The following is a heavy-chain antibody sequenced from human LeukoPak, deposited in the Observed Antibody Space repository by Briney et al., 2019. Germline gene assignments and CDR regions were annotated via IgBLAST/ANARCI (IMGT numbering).Heavy chain of an antibody. D-gene: IGHD1-26*01. CDR2: ISLSGLT. CDR3: SRESGAFSPFGY. Sequence: NASETLSLTCAVSGGSISSTNWYSWVRQPPGQGLEWIAEISLSGLTNYNPSLKSRVTMSLDKSKNLLSLTLTSVTAADTGVYYCSRESGAFSPFGYWGQGTLVTVTS. J-gene: IGHJ4*02. CDR1: GGSISSTNW. V-gene: IGHV4-4*02.